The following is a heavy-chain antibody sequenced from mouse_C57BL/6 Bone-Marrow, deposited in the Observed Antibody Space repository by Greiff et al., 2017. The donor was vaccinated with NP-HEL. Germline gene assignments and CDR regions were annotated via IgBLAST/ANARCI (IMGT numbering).Heavy chain of an antibody. D-gene: IGHD1-1*01. CDR3: ADYYYGSSYWYFDV. V-gene: IGHV1-19*01. CDR2: INPYNGGT. Sequence: EVQLHQSGPVLVKPGASVKMSCKASGYTFTDYYMNWVKQSHGKSLEWIGVINPYNGGTSYNQKFKGKATLTVDKSSSTAYMELNSLTSEDSAVYYCADYYYGSSYWYFDVWGTGTTVTVSS. CDR1: GYTFTDYY. J-gene: IGHJ1*03.